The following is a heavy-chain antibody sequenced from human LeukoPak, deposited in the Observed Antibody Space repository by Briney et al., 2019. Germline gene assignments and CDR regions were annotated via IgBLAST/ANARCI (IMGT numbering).Heavy chain of an antibody. Sequence: GGSLRLSCAASGSTFINSWMTWVRQAPGKGLEWVGRIRSAPDGGATDYAAPVKGRFTISRDDSKNTLYLQMSSLRTEDTAVYYCATDLHFGYCTATSCANYWGQGTLVTVSS. CDR1: GSTFINSW. CDR3: ATDLHFGYCTATSCANY. CDR2: IRSAPDGGAT. V-gene: IGHV3-15*01. D-gene: IGHD2-2*03. J-gene: IGHJ4*02.